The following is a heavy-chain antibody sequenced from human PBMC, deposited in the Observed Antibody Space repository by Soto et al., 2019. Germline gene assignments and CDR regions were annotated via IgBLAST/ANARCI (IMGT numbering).Heavy chain of an antibody. Sequence: EVQLLESGGGLVQPGGSLRLSCAASVFTFISYAMSWVCQAPGKGLEWVSAISGSGGSTYYADSVKGRFTISRDNSKNTLYLQMNSLRAEATDVYYCAKDSMYFQHWCQCTLVTVSS. J-gene: IGHJ1*01. CDR2: ISGSGGST. V-gene: IGHV3-23*01. CDR3: AKDSMYFQH. CDR1: VFTFISYA.